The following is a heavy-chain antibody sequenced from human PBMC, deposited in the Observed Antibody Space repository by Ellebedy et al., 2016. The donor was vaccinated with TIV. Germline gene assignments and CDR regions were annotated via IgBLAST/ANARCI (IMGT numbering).Heavy chain of an antibody. J-gene: IGHJ4*02. Sequence: GESLKISCAASGFTFSTYSMNWVRQAPGKGLEWVSSISSSSSYIYYADSVKGRFTISRDNAKNSLYLQMNSLRAEDTAVYYCARVHQWLRYFDYWGQGTLVTVSS. CDR1: GFTFSTYS. D-gene: IGHD5-12*01. V-gene: IGHV3-21*01. CDR2: ISSSSSYI. CDR3: ARVHQWLRYFDY.